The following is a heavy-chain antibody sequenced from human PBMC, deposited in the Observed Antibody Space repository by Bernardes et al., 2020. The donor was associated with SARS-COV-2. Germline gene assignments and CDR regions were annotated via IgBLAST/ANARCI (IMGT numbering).Heavy chain of an antibody. CDR2: IIPDGRST. V-gene: IGHV3-74*01. J-gene: IGHJ6*02. D-gene: IGHD3-16*01. CDR1: GFIFTTYC. CDR3: ATGGDGASAPGMDV. Sequence: GGSLRLSCAAFGFIFTTYCMHWGRQVPGKGLVWVERIIPDGRSTDYADFVKGRFTISRDNAKNTVFLQMNSLRAEDTAVYSCATGGDGASAPGMDVWGQGTTVTVSS.